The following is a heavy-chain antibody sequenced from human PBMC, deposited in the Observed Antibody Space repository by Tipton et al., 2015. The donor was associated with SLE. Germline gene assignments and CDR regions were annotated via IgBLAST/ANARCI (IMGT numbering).Heavy chain of an antibody. CDR3: ARQRSYCTSTSCHYWYFDL. V-gene: IGHV5-51*01. CDR1: GYSFTDYW. CDR2: IYPGDSDI. J-gene: IGHJ2*01. Sequence: QLVQSGAEVKKPGESLKISCKGSGYSFTDYWIGWVRQMPGKGLEWMGIIYPGDSDIRYGPSFQGQVTISADKSINTAYLQWSSLKASDTAMYYCARQRSYCTSTSCHYWYFDLWGRGTLVTVSS. D-gene: IGHD2-2*01.